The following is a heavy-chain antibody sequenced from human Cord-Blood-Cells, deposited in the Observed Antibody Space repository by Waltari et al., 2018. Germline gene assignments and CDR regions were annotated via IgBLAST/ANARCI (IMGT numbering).Heavy chain of an antibody. V-gene: IGHV1-2*04. D-gene: IGHD1-26*01. Sequence: QVQLVQSGAEVKKPGASVKVSCTASGSTFTGYSMHWVRQAPGQGLEWMGWINPNSGGTNYAQKFQGWVTMTRDTSISTAYMELSRLRSDDTAVYYCARSGSYYVKDDAFDIWGQGTMVTVSS. CDR3: ARSGSYYVKDDAFDI. CDR2: INPNSGGT. CDR1: GSTFTGYS. J-gene: IGHJ3*02.